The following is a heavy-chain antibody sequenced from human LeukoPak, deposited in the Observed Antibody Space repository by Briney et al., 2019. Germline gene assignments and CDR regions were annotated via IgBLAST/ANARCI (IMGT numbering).Heavy chain of an antibody. D-gene: IGHD5-18*01. Sequence: PGGSLRLSCAASGFTFSSYEMNWVRQAPGKGLEWVSYISSGGDTIYYAGCVKGRFTISRDNAKNSLYLQMNSLRAEDTAVYYCARGSVDTAMVFDYWGQGTLVTVSS. CDR2: ISSGGDTI. CDR3: ARGSVDTAMVFDY. CDR1: GFTFSSYE. V-gene: IGHV3-48*03. J-gene: IGHJ4*02.